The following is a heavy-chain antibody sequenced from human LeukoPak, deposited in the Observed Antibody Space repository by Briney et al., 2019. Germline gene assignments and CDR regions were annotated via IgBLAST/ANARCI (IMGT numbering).Heavy chain of an antibody. V-gene: IGHV4-59*08. CDR2: IYYSGST. J-gene: IGHJ6*02. Sequence: SETLSLTCTVSGGSISSYYWSWIRQPPGKGLEWIGYIYYSGSTNYNPSLKSRVTISVDTSKNQFSLKLSSVAAADTAVYYCARLPYYYGMDVWGQGTTVTVSS. CDR1: GGSISSYY. CDR3: ARLPYYYGMDV.